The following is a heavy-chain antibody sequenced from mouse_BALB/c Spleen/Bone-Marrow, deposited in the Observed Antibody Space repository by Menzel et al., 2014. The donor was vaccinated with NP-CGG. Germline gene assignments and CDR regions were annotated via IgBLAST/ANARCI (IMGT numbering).Heavy chain of an antibody. Sequence: DVMLVESGGDLVKPGGSPKLSCAASGFTFSSYGMSWVRQTPDKRLEWVATINNGGTYTYYPDSVKGRFTTSRDNAKNTLYLQMSSLKSEDTAMYYCALNWDSAYWGQGTLVTVSA. D-gene: IGHD4-1*02. J-gene: IGHJ3*01. V-gene: IGHV5-6*02. CDR3: ALNWDSAY. CDR2: INNGGTYT. CDR1: GFTFSSYG.